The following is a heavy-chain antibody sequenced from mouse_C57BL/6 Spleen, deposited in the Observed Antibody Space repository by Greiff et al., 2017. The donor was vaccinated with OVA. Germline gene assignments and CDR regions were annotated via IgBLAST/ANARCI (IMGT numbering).Heavy chain of an antibody. CDR3: AINWEGVYFDY. D-gene: IGHD4-1*01. Sequence: QVQLKESGAELARPGASVKLSCKASGYTFTSYGISWVKQRTGQGLEWIGEIYPRSGNTYYNEKFKGKATLTADKSSSTAYMELRSLTSEDSAVYFCAINWEGVYFDYWGQGTTLTVSS. CDR2: IYPRSGNT. V-gene: IGHV1-81*01. J-gene: IGHJ2*01. CDR1: GYTFTSYG.